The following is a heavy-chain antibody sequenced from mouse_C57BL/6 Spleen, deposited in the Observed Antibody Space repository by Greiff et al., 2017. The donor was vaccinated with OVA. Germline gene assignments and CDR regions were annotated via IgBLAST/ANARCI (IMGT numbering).Heavy chain of an antibody. CDR1: GYTFTDYY. CDR3: ATYYYGVDFDY. Sequence: VQLQQSGPELVKPGASVKISCKASGYTFTDYYMNWVKQSHGKSLEWIGDINPNNGGTSYNQKFKGKATLTVDKSSSTAYMKLRNLTSEDSAVYYSATYYYGVDFDYWGQGTTLTVSS. CDR2: INPNNGGT. J-gene: IGHJ2*01. D-gene: IGHD1-1*01. V-gene: IGHV1-26*01.